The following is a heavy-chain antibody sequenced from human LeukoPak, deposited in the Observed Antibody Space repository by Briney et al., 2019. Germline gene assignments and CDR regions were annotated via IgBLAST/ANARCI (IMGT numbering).Heavy chain of an antibody. CDR1: GFTFSSYA. CDR2: ISYDGSNK. V-gene: IGHV3-30-3*01. CDR3: ASLKGTYSSGWYYYYGMDV. J-gene: IGHJ6*02. Sequence: GGSLRLSCAASGFTFSSYAMHWVRQAPGKGLEWVAVISYDGSNKYYADSVKGRFTISRDNSKNTLYLQMNSLRAEDTAVYYCASLKGTYSSGWYYYYGMDVWGQGTTVTVSS. D-gene: IGHD6-19*01.